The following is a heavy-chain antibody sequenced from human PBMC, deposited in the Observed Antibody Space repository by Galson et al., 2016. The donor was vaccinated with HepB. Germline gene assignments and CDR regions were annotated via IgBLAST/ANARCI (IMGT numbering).Heavy chain of an antibody. D-gene: IGHD2-2*01. J-gene: IGHJ4*02. CDR1: GYTFANYY. Sequence: SVKVSCKVSGYTFANYYVTWVRQAPGQGLEWMGWVRTDNGDTNYAQKLQDRVAMTADTSTSTAYMELRSLRSDDTAVYSCARGHCTGTNCYWNVDYWGQGTLVTVSP. V-gene: IGHV1-18*01. CDR2: VRTDNGDT. CDR3: ARGHCTGTNCYWNVDY.